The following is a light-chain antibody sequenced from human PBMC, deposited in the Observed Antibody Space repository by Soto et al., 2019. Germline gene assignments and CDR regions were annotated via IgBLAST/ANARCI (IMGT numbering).Light chain of an antibody. CDR2: EVS. CDR1: QSLVHSDGNTY. V-gene: IGKV2-24*01. J-gene: IGKJ4*01. Sequence: DIVLTQTPLSSPVTLGQPASISCRSSQSLVHSDGNTYLNWLQQRPGQTPRLLIYEVSNRFSGVPDRFSGSGAGTDFTLEISRVEAEDVRVYYCMQTTQFPLTFGGGTKVEIK. CDR3: MQTTQFPLT.